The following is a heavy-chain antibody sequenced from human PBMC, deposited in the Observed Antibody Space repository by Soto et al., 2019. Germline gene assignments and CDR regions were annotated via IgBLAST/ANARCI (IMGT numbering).Heavy chain of an antibody. CDR3: AKDVDYVWGSYRSRAFDI. CDR2: ISGSGGST. V-gene: IGHV3-23*01. CDR1: GFTFSSYA. Sequence: GGSLRLSCAASGFTFSSYAMSWVRQAPGKGLEWVSAISGSGGSTYYADSVKGRFTISRDNSKNTLYLQMNSLRAEDTAVYYCAKDVDYVWGSYRSRAFDIWGQGTMVTVSS. J-gene: IGHJ3*02. D-gene: IGHD3-16*02.